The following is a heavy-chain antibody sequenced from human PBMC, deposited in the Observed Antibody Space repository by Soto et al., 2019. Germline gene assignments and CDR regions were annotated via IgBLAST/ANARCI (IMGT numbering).Heavy chain of an antibody. CDR2: VNPNNGDT. D-gene: IGHD3-10*01. J-gene: IGHJ4*02. CDR1: GYTFSNYD. V-gene: IGHV1-8*01. Sequence: QVQLVQSGAELKKPGASVKVSCKASGYTFSNYDMNWVRQATGQGPEWIGWVNPNNGDTGYAQKFQGRVTLTTDLSTTTAYMELTSLRSEDTAIYYCAKVSRKGSAIDFDYWGQGTRITVSS. CDR3: AKVSRKGSAIDFDY.